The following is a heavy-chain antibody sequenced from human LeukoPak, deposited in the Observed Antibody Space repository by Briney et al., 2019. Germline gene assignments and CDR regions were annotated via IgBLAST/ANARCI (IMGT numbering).Heavy chain of an antibody. CDR2: IYYSGST. CDR1: GGSISSYY. V-gene: IGHV4-59*01. J-gene: IGHJ4*02. Sequence: PSETLSLTCTVSGGSISSYYWSWIRQPPGKGLEWIGYIYYSGSTNYNPSLKSRVTISVDTSKNQFSLKLSSVTAADTAVYYCARLTVAGTYVGPWFDYWGQGTLVAVSS. CDR3: ARLTVAGTYVGPWFDY. D-gene: IGHD6-19*01.